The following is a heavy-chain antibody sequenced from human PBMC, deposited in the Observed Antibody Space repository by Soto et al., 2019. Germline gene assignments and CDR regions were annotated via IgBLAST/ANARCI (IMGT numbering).Heavy chain of an antibody. V-gene: IGHV4-59*08. CDR2: IYYSGST. CDR1: GGSISSYY. D-gene: IGHD6-6*01. J-gene: IGHJ6*03. CDR3: ARCRSSSSQYYYYMDV. Sequence: SETLSLTCTVSGGSISSYYWSWIRQPPGKGLEWIGYIYYSGSTNYNPSLKSRVTISVDTSKNQFSLKLSSVTAADTAVYYCARCRSSSSQYYYYMDVWGKGTTVTVSS.